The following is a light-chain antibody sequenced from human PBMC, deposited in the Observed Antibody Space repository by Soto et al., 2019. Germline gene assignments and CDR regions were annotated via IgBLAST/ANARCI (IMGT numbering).Light chain of an antibody. CDR3: QQTSSAPFT. CDR2: DAA. Sequence: DIQMTQSPYSLSAAVGDRVTIACRASQNINTYLNWYQQKPGKAPKLLIFDAASLQSGVPSRFSGGGSRTDFTLTITSLQPEDFATYYCQQTSSAPFTLALGPKWISN. J-gene: IGKJ3*01. V-gene: IGKV1-39*01. CDR1: QNINTY.